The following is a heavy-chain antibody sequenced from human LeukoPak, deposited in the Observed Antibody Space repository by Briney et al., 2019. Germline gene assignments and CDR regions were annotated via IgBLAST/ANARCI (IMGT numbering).Heavy chain of an antibody. CDR3: ASRTEWLVGLY. CDR2: INPSGGST. CDR1: GYTFTSYY. V-gene: IGHV1-46*01. J-gene: IGHJ4*02. D-gene: IGHD1-26*01. Sequence: ASVKVSCKASGYTFTSYYMHWVRQAPGQGLEWMGIINPSGGSTSYAQKSQGRVTMTRDTSTSTVYMELSSLRSEDTAVYYCASRTEWLVGLYWGQGTLVTVSS.